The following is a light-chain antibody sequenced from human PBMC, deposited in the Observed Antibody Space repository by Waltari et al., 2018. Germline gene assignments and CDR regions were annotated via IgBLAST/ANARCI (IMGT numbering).Light chain of an antibody. CDR3: QVWDGSSVV. CDR2: RDR. V-gene: IGLV3-9*01. CDR1: NIGNKN. Sequence: VSVAVGQTARITCGGNNIGNKNVHWYQYKPGQAPVLVIYRDRNRPSRIPEQFSGSNSGDTATLTITRAQAGGEADYYCQVWDGSSVVFGGGTKLTVL. J-gene: IGLJ2*01.